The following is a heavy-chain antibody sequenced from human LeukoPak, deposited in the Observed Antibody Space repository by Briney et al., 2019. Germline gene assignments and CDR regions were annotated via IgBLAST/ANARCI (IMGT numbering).Heavy chain of an antibody. CDR3: AQDSYYYYIDV. CDR1: GFTFSSYG. CDR2: IGYDGSNK. J-gene: IGHJ6*03. V-gene: IGHV3-30*02. Sequence: PGRSLRLSCAASGFTFSSYGMHWVRQAPGKGLEWVTFIGYDGSNKYYTDSVKGRFTISRDNSKNTLYLQMNSLRAEDTAIYYCAQDSYYYYIDVWGKGTTVTVSS.